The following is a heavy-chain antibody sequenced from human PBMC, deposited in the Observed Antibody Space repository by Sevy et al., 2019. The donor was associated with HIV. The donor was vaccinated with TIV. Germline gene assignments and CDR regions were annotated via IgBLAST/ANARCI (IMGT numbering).Heavy chain of an antibody. J-gene: IGHJ6*02. CDR2: INPNSGGT. V-gene: IGHV1-2*02. D-gene: IGHD2-2*01. Sequence: GESLKISCKASGYTFTGYYMHWVRQAPGQGLEWMGWINPNSGGTNYAQKFQGRVTMTRDTSISTAYMERGRLRSDDTAVYYCARGGYCSSTSCRYYYYYGMDVWGQGTTVTVSS. CDR3: ARGGYCSSTSCRYYYYYGMDV. CDR1: GYTFTGYY.